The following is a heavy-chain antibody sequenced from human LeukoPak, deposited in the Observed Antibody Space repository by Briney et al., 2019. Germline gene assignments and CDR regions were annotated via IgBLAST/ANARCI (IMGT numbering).Heavy chain of an antibody. CDR1: GFDFSNYY. Sequence: PGGSLRLSCEASGFDFSNYYMSWVRQGPGKGLEWLANIKYDGSDNYYVDSVKGRFTISRDNAKNSLYLQMSSLRAEDTAVYCTRDEGATVATYRFDFWGQGTLVSVSS. CDR2: IKYDGSDN. D-gene: IGHD4-23*01. V-gene: IGHV3-7*01. CDR3: TRDEGATVATYRFDF. J-gene: IGHJ4*02.